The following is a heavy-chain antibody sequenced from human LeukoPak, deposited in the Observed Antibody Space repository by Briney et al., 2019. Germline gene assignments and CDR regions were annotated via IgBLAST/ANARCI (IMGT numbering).Heavy chain of an antibody. J-gene: IGHJ4*02. V-gene: IGHV4-30-2*01. CDR3: ARNFDY. CDR1: GGSFSGYY. Sequence: PSETLSLTCAVYGGSFSGYYWSWIRQPPGKGLEWIGYIYHSGSTYYNPSLKSRVTISVDRSKNQFSLKLSSVTAADTAVYYCARNFDYWGQGTLVTVSS. CDR2: IYHSGST.